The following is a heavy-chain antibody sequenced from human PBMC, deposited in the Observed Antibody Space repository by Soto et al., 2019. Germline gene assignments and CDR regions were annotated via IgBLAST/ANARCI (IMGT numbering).Heavy chain of an antibody. CDR2: IIPIFGTA. J-gene: IGHJ5*02. D-gene: IGHD1-1*01. CDR1: GGTFSSYA. V-gene: IGHV1-69*06. CDR3: AIVLSNWNDVRWFDP. Sequence: PRASVKVSCKASGGTFSSYAISWVRQAPGQGLEWMGGIIPIFGTANYAQKFQGRVTITADKSTSTAYMELSSLRSEDTAVYYCAIVLSNWNDVRWFDPWGQGTLVTVSS.